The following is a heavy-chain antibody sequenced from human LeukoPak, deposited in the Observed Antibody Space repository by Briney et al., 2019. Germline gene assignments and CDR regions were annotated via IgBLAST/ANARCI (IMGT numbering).Heavy chain of an antibody. Sequence: SVKVSCKASGGTFSSYAISWVRQAPGQELEWMGGIIPIFGTANYAQKFQGRVTITADESTSTAYMELSSLRSEDTAVYYCARSYCSSTSCSRSPNWFDPWGQGTLVTVSS. CDR2: IIPIFGTA. V-gene: IGHV1-69*13. CDR1: GGTFSSYA. D-gene: IGHD2-2*01. J-gene: IGHJ5*02. CDR3: ARSYCSSTSCSRSPNWFDP.